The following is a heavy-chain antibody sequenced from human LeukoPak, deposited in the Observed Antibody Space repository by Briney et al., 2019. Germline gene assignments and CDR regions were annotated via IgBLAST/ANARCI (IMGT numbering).Heavy chain of an antibody. V-gene: IGHV3-74*01. Sequence: PGGSLRLSCAASGFTFSSYWMHWVRQAPGKGLVWVSRINSDGSSTSYADSVKGRFTISRDNAKNTLYLQMNSLRAEDTAVYYCARGYSSSSGAFDIWGQGTMVTVSS. J-gene: IGHJ3*02. CDR1: GFTFSSYW. D-gene: IGHD6-6*01. CDR3: ARGYSSSSGAFDI. CDR2: INSDGSST.